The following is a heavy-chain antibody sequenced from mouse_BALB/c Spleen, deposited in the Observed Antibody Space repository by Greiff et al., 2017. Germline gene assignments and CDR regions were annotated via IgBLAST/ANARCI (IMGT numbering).Heavy chain of an antibody. D-gene: IGHD4-1*01. V-gene: IGHV14-4*02. CDR3: NANWDNWFAY. Sequence: EVQVVESGAELVRSGASVKLSCTASGFNIKDYYMHWVKQRPEQGLEWIGWIDPENGDTEYAPKFQGKATMTADTSSNTAYLQLSSLTSEDTAVYYCNANWDNWFAYWGQGTLVTVSA. CDR1: GFNIKDYY. J-gene: IGHJ3*01. CDR2: IDPENGDT.